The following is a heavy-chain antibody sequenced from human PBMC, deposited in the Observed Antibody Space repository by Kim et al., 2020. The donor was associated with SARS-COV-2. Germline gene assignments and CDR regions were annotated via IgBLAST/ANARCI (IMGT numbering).Heavy chain of an antibody. CDR2: ISYDGSNK. CDR3: AREVQFLELVFDY. CDR1: GFTFSSYA. D-gene: IGHD1-7*01. V-gene: IGHV3-30*04. J-gene: IGHJ4*02. Sequence: GGSLRLSCAASGFTFSSYAMHWVRQAPGKGLEWVAVISYDGSNKYYADSVKGRFTISRDNSKNTLYLQMNSLRAEDTAVYYCAREVQFLELVFDYWGQGTLVTVSS.